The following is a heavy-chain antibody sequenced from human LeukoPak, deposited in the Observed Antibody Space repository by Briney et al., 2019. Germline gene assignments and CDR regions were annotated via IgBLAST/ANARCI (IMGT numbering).Heavy chain of an antibody. CDR2: INPNSGGT. CDR3: ARDRLEMATIPAY. D-gene: IGHD5-24*01. J-gene: IGHJ4*02. CDR1: GGTFSSYA. Sequence: ASVKVSCKASGGTFSSYAISWVRQAPGQGLEWMGWINPNSGGTNYAQKFQGRVAMTRDTSISTAYMELSRLRSDDTAVYYCARDRLEMATIPAYWGQGTLVTVSS. V-gene: IGHV1-2*02.